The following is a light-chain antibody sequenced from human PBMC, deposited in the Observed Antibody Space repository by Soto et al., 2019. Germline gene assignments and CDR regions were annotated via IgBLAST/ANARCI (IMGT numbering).Light chain of an antibody. Sequence: QSVLTQPPSVSGAPGQRVTISCTGSSSKNGAGYDVHWYQQLPGTAPKLLIYGNSNRPSGVPDRFSGSKSGTSASLAITGLQAEDEADYYCQSYDSSLSGSYVFGTGTKVTV. CDR1: SSKNGAGYD. CDR2: GNS. J-gene: IGLJ1*01. V-gene: IGLV1-40*01. CDR3: QSYDSSLSGSYV.